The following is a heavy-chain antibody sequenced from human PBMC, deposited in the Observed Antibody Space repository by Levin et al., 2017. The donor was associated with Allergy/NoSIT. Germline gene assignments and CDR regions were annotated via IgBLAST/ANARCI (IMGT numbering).Heavy chain of an antibody. J-gene: IGHJ4*02. CDR1: GYTFTGYY. CDR3: ARSRITMVRGVNLVGY. Sequence: ASVKVSCKASGYTFTGYYMHWVRQAPGQGLEWMGWINPNSGGTNYAQKFQGRVTMTRDTSISTAYMELSRLRSDDTAVYYCARSRITMVRGVNLVGYWGQGTLVTVSS. CDR2: INPNSGGT. D-gene: IGHD3-10*01. V-gene: IGHV1-2*02.